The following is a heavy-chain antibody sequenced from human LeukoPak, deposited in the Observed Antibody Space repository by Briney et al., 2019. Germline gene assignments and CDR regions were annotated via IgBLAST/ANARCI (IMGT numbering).Heavy chain of an antibody. D-gene: IGHD3-3*01. V-gene: IGHV4-59*01. CDR3: ARGLSTRDFWSGVDY. CDR1: GGSFSSYY. CDR2: IYYSGST. Sequence: SETLSLTCTVSGGSFSSYYWSWIRQPPGKGLEWIGYIYYSGSTNYNPSLKSRVTISVDTSKNQFSLKLSSVTAADTAVYYCARGLSTRDFWSGVDYWGQGTLVTVSS. J-gene: IGHJ4*02.